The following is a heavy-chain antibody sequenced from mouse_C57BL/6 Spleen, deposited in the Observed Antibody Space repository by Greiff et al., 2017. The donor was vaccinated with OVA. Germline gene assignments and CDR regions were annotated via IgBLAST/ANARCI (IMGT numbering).Heavy chain of an antibody. CDR2: ISYDGSN. CDR3: ARGEKGDYAMDY. Sequence: EVKLQQSGPGLVKPSQSLSLTCSVTGYSITSGYYWNWIRQFPGNILEWMGYISYDGSNNYNPYLKNRISITRDTSKNQFFLKLNSLTTEDTATYYCARGEKGDYAMDYWGQGTSVTVSS. CDR1: GYSITSGYY. J-gene: IGHJ4*01. V-gene: IGHV3-6*01.